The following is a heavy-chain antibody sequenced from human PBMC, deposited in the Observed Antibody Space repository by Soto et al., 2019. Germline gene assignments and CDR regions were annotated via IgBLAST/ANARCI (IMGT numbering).Heavy chain of an antibody. CDR2: INAGNGNT. D-gene: IGHD1-7*01. V-gene: IGHV1-3*05. CDR3: AFNWNYDDWFDP. CDR1: GYTFTSYA. Sequence: QVQLVQSGAEEKKPGASVKVSCKASGYTFTSYAMHWVRQAPGQRLEWMGWINAGNGNTKYSQKFQGRVTITRDTSASTAYMELSSLRSEDTAVYYCAFNWNYDDWFDPWGQGTLVTVSS. J-gene: IGHJ5*02.